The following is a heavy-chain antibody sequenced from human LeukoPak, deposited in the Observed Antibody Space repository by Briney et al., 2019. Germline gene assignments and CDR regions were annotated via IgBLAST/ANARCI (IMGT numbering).Heavy chain of an antibody. Sequence: SPTPLNSSQTLTPTRFFFGSSPTTSCAGAGWIRQPPEKALACLPLTYWDDDKRYSPSLKSSLTITKDTSKIQVVLTMTNMDPVDTATYYCAHRRSGYNWNHGDFDYWGQGTLVTVSS. V-gene: IGHV2-5*02. D-gene: IGHD1-14*01. J-gene: IGHJ4*02. CDR1: GSSPTTSCAG. CDR2: TYWDDDK. CDR3: AHRRSGYNWNHGDFDY.